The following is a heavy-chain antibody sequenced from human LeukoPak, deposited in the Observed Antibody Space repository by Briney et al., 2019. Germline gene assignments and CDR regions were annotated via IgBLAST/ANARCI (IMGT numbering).Heavy chain of an antibody. V-gene: IGHV4-39*01. D-gene: IGHD2-2*01. Sequence: SETLSLTCTVSGGSISSSSYYWGWIRQPPGKGLEWIGSIYYSGSTYYNPSLKSRVIIFVDTSKNQFSLKLSSVTAADTAVYYCARQGSSIVVVPAAPFDYWGQGTLVTVSS. CDR3: ARQGSSIVVVPAAPFDY. J-gene: IGHJ4*02. CDR1: GGSISSSSYY. CDR2: IYYSGST.